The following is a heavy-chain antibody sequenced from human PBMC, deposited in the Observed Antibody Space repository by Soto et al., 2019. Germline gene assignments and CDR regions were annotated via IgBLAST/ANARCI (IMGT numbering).Heavy chain of an antibody. CDR2: IYYSGST. CDR1: GGSISSSSYY. CDR3: ARYPPQATIGIWFDP. J-gene: IGHJ5*02. Sequence: PSETLSLTCTVSGGSISSSSYYWGWIRQPPGKGLEWIGSIYYSGSTYYNPSLKSRVTISVDTSKNQFSLKLSSVTAADTAVYYCARYPPQATIGIWFDPWGQGTLVTVSS. D-gene: IGHD5-12*01. V-gene: IGHV4-39*01.